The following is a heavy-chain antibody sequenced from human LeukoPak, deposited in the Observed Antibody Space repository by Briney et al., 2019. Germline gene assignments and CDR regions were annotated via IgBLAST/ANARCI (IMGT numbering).Heavy chain of an antibody. CDR3: ARGRGYNSFDY. CDR1: GGSFSSYY. D-gene: IGHD5-24*01. V-gene: IGHV4-34*01. Sequence: PSETLSLTCAVNGGSFSSYYWSWIRQPPGKGLEWIGEINHSGSTSYNPSLKSRVTISVDTSKNQFSLKVRSVTAADTAVYYCARGRGYNSFDYWGQGTLVTVSS. J-gene: IGHJ4*02. CDR2: INHSGST.